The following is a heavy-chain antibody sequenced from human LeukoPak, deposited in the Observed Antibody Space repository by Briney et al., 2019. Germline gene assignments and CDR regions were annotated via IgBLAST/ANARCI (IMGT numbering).Heavy chain of an antibody. V-gene: IGHV3-23*01. CDR3: AKESNYDFWSGYYNY. CDR2: VRGSGST. D-gene: IGHD3-3*01. Sequence: GGSLRLSCAASGFTFSSYAMSWVRQAPGKGLEWVSGVRGSGSTYYADSVKGRFTISRDNSKNTLYLQMNSLRAEDTAVYYCAKESNYDFWSGYYNYWGQGTLVTVSS. CDR1: GFTFSSYA. J-gene: IGHJ4*02.